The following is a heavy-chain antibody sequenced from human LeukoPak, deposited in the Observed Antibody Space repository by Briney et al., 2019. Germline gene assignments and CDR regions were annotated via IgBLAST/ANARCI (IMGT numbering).Heavy chain of an antibody. Sequence: SETLSPTCTVSGGPINSDYWNWLRQPPGQGLEWIGYIYSSGSTNYNPSLNSRVSISLDTSKNQLSLKLGSVTAADTAVYYCARGAGRWAIWGQGTMVTVSS. CDR2: IYSSGST. V-gene: IGHV4-59*01. CDR3: ARGAGRWAI. CDR1: GGPINSDY. J-gene: IGHJ3*02. D-gene: IGHD4-23*01.